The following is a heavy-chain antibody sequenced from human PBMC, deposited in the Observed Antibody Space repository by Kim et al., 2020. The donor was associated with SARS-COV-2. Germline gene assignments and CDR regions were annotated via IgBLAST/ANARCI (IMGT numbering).Heavy chain of an antibody. V-gene: IGHV3-21*01. CDR3: ARVFEEACDAFDI. Sequence: YADSVKGRVTISRDNAKNSLYLQMNSLRAEDTAVYYCARVFEEACDAFDIWGQGTMVTVSS. J-gene: IGHJ3*02.